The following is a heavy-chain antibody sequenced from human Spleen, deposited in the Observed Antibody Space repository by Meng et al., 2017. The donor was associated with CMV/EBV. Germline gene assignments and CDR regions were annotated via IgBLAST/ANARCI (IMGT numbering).Heavy chain of an antibody. CDR1: GGSISRGDYY. V-gene: IGHV4-30-4*08. D-gene: IGHD3-16*01. CDR2: IYYSGST. J-gene: IGHJ5*02. CDR3: ATLYEGFDP. Sequence: LPRTVSGGSISRGDYYWSWVRQPPGKGLECIGYIYYSGSTYYNPSLKSRLTISLDTSKNQFSLKLSSVTAADTAVYYCATLYEGFDPWGQGTLVTVSS.